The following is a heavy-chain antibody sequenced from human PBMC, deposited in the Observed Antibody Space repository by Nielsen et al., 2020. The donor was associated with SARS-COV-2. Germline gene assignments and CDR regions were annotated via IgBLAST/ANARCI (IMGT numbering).Heavy chain of an antibody. CDR2: IYYSVIT. CDR3: ARSMVRGVINAWYYYGMDV. CDR1: GGSISSYS. J-gene: IGHJ6*02. V-gene: IGHV4-59*01. Sequence: SNPLSPTFTVPGGSISSYSWSWIRKPPGKGLEWIGYIYYSVITNYNPSLKSRVPISVDTSKNQFSLKLSSVTAADTAVYYCARSMVRGVINAWYYYGMDVWGQGTTVTVSS. D-gene: IGHD3-10*01.